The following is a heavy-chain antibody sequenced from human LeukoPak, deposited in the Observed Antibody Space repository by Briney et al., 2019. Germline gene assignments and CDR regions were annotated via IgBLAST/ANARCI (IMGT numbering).Heavy chain of an antibody. V-gene: IGHV4-4*07. CDR2: IYTSGST. CDR1: GGSISTYY. J-gene: IGHJ6*03. Sequence: PSETLSLTCNVSGGSISTYYWSWIRQPAGKGLEWIGRIYTSGSTNYNPSLKSRVTMSVDTSKNQFSLKLSSVTAADTAVYYCARGPNYDFWSGSYYYYYYMDVWGKGTTVTVSS. CDR3: ARGPNYDFWSGSYYYYYYMDV. D-gene: IGHD3-3*01.